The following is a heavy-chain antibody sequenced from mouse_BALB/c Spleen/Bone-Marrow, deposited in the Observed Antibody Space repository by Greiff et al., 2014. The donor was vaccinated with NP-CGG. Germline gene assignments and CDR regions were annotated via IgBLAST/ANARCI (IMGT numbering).Heavy chain of an antibody. CDR2: ISGYYGDA. D-gene: IGHD2-14*01. V-gene: IGHV1S137*01. CDR3: ARSGKVRNAMDY. J-gene: IGHJ4*01. CDR1: GYTFTDHA. Sequence: QVQLQQSGAKLVRPGVSVKISCKGSGYTFTDHAIHWVKRSHAKSLEWIGVISGYYGDAIYNQKFKGKATMTVDESSSTAYMELARLTSEDSAIYYCARSGKVRNAMDYWGQGTSVTVSS.